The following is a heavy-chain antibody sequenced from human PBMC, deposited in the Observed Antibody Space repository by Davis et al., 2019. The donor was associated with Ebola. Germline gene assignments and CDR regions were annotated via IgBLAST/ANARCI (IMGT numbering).Heavy chain of an antibody. V-gene: IGHV4-59*08. D-gene: IGHD3-10*01. CDR3: ARQTHYYGSGSYFSYYYYYGMDV. CDR1: GGSISSYY. Sequence: SETLSLTCTVSGGSISSYYWSWIRQPPGKGLEWIGYIYYSGSTNYNPSLKSRVTISEDTSKNQFSLKLRSVTAADTAVYYCARQTHYYGSGSYFSYYYYYGMDVWGQGTTVTVSS. J-gene: IGHJ6*02. CDR2: IYYSGST.